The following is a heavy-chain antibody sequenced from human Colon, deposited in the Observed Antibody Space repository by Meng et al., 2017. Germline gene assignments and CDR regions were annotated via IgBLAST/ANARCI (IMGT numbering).Heavy chain of an antibody. V-gene: IGHV3-33*01. J-gene: IGHJ4*02. Sequence: GESLKISCAASGFTFSNYGMHWVRQAPGKGLEWVAIIWFDGSNGYYADSVKGRFTISRDNSKNTLYLQMTSLRAADTAVYYCARDGGLGFDYWGQGTLVTVSS. D-gene: IGHD6-19*01. CDR3: ARDGGLGFDY. CDR2: IWFDGSNG. CDR1: GFTFSNYG.